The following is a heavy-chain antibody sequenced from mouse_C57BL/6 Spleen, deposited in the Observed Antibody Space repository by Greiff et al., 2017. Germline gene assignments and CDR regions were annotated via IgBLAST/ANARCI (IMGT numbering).Heavy chain of an antibody. CDR1: GYTFTSYW. CDR3: ARGGYYGEGDY. CDR2: IHPSSGYT. Sequence: QVQLQQSGAELAKPGASVKLSCKASGYTFTSYWMHWVKQRPGQGLEWIGYIHPSSGYTKYNQKFKDKATLTADKSSRTAYMQLSSLTYEDSAVYYCARGGYYGEGDYWGQGTTLTVSS. J-gene: IGHJ2*01. V-gene: IGHV1-7*01. D-gene: IGHD1-1*01.